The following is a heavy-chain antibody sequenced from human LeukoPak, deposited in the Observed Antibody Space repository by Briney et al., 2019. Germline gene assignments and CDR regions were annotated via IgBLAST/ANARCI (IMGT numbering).Heavy chain of an antibody. V-gene: IGHV3-7*03. CDR1: GFALSSHR. Sequence: GSLRLSCAASGFALSSHRMTWVRQVPGRGPEWVANVNRDGSKTYYLDSVKGRFTISKDNAKNSLYLQMNSLRAEDTALYHCARNNGMDVWGQGTTVIVSS. CDR3: ARNNGMDV. J-gene: IGHJ6*02. CDR2: VNRDGSKT.